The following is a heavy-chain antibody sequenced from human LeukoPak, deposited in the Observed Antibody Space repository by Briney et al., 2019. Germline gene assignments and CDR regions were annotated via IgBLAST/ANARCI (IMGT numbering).Heavy chain of an antibody. V-gene: IGHV3-21*01. Sequence: PGGSLRLSCAASGFTFSSYSMNWVRQAPGKGLEWVSSISSSSSYIYYADSVKGRFTISRDNAKNSLYLQMNSLRAEDTAVYYCARENAAAAGRTGPYYYYYGMDVWGQGTTVTVSS. CDR3: ARENAAAAGRTGPYYYYYGMDV. CDR1: GFTFSSYS. CDR2: ISSSSSYI. J-gene: IGHJ6*02. D-gene: IGHD6-13*01.